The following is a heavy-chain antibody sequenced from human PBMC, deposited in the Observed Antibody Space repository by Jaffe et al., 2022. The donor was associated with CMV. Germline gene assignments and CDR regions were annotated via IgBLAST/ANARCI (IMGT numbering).Heavy chain of an antibody. V-gene: IGHV1-69*09. D-gene: IGHD2-2*01. J-gene: IGHJ6*03. CDR1: GGTFSSYA. Sequence: QVQLVQSGAEVKKPGSSVKVSCKASGGTFSSYAISWVRQAPGQGLEWMGRIIPILGIANYAQKFQGRVTITADKSTSTAYMELSSLRSEDTAVYYCARDEEDNCSSTSCKQNYYYYYYMDVWGKGTTVTVSS. CDR3: ARDEEDNCSSTSCKQNYYYYYYMDV. CDR2: IIPILGIA.